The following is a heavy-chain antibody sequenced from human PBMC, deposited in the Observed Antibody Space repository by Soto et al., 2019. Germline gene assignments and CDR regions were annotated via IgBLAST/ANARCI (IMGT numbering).Heavy chain of an antibody. CDR3: ARVPDR. Sequence: PSETLSLTCAVSGGSISSGGYSWICMRQPPGKDLKWIGYIYHSGSTYYNPSLKCRVTISVDRSKIQFSLKLISVTAADTAVYYCARVPDRWGQGTLVTVSS. D-gene: IGHD2-2*01. CDR2: IYHSGST. CDR1: GGSISSGGYS. V-gene: IGHV4-30-2*01. J-gene: IGHJ5*02.